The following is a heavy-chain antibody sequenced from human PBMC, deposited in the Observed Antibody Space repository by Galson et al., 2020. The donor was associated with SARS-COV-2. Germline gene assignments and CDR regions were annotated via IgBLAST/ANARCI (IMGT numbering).Heavy chain of an antibody. CDR2: INPDRGET. V-gene: IGHV1-2*02. J-gene: IGHJ4*02. Sequence: ASVKVSCKASGYTFTGYYIHWVRQAPGQGLEWMGWINPDRGETSYAEKFQGRFILTRDTSITSAYMELSRLRYDDTAVYYCARDFDFTGLTRLHFDYWGQGTLVTVSS. CDR1: GYTFTGYY. CDR3: ARDFDFTGLTRLHFDY. D-gene: IGHD3-9*01.